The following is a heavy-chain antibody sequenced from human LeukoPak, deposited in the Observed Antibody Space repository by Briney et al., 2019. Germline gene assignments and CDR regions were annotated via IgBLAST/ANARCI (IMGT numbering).Heavy chain of an antibody. CDR2: IYYSGST. D-gene: IGHD4/OR15-4a*01. V-gene: IGHV4-59*08. CDR3: ASLSMVTQGYFDS. Sequence: SETLSPTCTVSGGSISSYYWSWIRQPPGKGLEWIGYIYYSGSTNYNPSLKSRLTISVDASKNQFALKLSTVTATDTAVYYCASLSMVTQGYFDSWGQGTLVTVSS. CDR1: GGSISSYY. J-gene: IGHJ4*02.